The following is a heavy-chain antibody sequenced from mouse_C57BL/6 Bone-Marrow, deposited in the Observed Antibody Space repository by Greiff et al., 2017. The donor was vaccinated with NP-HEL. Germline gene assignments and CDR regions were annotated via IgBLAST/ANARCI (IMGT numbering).Heavy chain of an antibody. V-gene: IGHV1-52*01. D-gene: IGHD2-2*01. CDR3: ASSPSWFYAMDY. Sequence: QVQLQQPGAELVRPGSSVKLSCKASGYTFTSYWMHWVKQRPIQGLEWIGNIDPSDSETHYNQKFKDKATLTVDKSSSTAYMQLSSLTSEDSAVYYCASSPSWFYAMDYWGQGTSVTVSS. J-gene: IGHJ4*01. CDR2: IDPSDSET. CDR1: GYTFTSYW.